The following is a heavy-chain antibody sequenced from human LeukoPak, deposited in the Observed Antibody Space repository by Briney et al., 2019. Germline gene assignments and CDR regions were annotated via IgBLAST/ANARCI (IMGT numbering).Heavy chain of an antibody. J-gene: IGHJ1*01. Sequence: GGSLRLSCAASGFTFSSYWMHWVRQAPGKGLVWVSRIKSDGKTNYADSVKGRFTISRDNAKNTVSLQMTSLRAEATGVYYCARAPSEIGGYYPEYFRHWGQGTLVTVSS. CDR3: ARAPSEIGGYYPEYFRH. CDR2: IKSDGKT. CDR1: GFTFSSYW. D-gene: IGHD3-22*01. V-gene: IGHV3-74*01.